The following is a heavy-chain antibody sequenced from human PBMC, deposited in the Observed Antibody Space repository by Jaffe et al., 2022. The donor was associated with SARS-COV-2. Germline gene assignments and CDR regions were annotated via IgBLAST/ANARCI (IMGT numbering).Heavy chain of an antibody. Sequence: QVQLVESGGGVVQPGRSLRLSCAASGFTFSSYAMHWVRQAPGKGLEWVAVISYDGSNKYYADSVKGRFTISRDNSKNTLYLQMNSLRAEDTAVYYCAREARGPAGYYYYYYGMDVWGQGTTVTVSS. CDR1: GFTFSSYA. D-gene: IGHD3-10*01. V-gene: IGHV3-30-3*01. J-gene: IGHJ6*02. CDR3: AREARGPAGYYYYYYGMDV. CDR2: ISYDGSNK.